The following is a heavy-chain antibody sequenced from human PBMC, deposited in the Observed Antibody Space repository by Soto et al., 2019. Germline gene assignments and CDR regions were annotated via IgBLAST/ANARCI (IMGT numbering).Heavy chain of an antibody. V-gene: IGHV3-23*01. CDR1: VFTFSSYA. CDR2: ISGSGGST. D-gene: IGHD6-6*01. CDR3: AGRFSSSSTYYGMDV. Sequence: EVQLLESGGGVVQPGGSLRLSCAAAVFTFSSYAMSWVRQAPGKGLEWVSAISGSGGSTYYADSVEGRFTISRDNSKNTLYLQMNSLRAEDTAVYYCAGRFSSSSTYYGMDVWGQGTTVTVSS. J-gene: IGHJ6*02.